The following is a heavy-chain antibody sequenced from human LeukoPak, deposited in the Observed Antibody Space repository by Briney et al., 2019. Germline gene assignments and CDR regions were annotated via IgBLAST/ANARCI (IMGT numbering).Heavy chain of an antibody. V-gene: IGHV3-21*04. CDR1: GFTFSSYS. D-gene: IGHD5-12*01. J-gene: IGHJ3*02. CDR3: ARAIVATMGAFDI. CDR2: ISSSSSYI. Sequence: GGSLRLSCAASGFTFSSYSMNWVRQAPGKGLEWVSSISSSSSYIYYADSVKGRFTISRDNAKNSLYLQMNSLRAEDTAVYYCARAIVATMGAFDIWGQGTMVTVSS.